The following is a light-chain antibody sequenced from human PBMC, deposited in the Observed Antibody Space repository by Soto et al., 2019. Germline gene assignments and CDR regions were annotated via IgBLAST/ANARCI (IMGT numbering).Light chain of an antibody. V-gene: IGKV1-5*03. CDR2: KAS. Sequence: DIHMTQSPSILSSSLGDRVTITFLASQSINNWLAWFQHKPGKAPNLLIYKASSLESGVPSRFSGSGSGTEFTLTISSLQPDDSATYYCQQYDAASWTFGPGTKVDIK. CDR1: QSINNW. J-gene: IGKJ1*01. CDR3: QQYDAASWT.